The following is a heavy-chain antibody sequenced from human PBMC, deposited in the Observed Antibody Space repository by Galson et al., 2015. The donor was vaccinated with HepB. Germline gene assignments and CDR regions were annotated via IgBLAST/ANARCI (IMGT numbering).Heavy chain of an antibody. CDR3: ARDRYCSGGSCSYGYMDV. J-gene: IGHJ6*03. CDR2: INSDGSST. CDR1: GFTFSSYW. D-gene: IGHD2-15*01. V-gene: IGHV3-74*01. Sequence: SLRLSCAASGFTFSSYWMHWVRQAPGKGLVWVSRINSDGSSTSYADSVKGRFTISRDNAKNTLYLQMNSLRAEDTAVYYCARDRYCSGGSCSYGYMDVWGKGTTVTVSS.